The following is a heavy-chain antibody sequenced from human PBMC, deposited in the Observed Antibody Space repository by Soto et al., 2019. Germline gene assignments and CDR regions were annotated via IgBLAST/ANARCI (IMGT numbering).Heavy chain of an antibody. D-gene: IGHD3-10*01. CDR2: IYYSGST. Sequence: QVQLQESGPGLVKPSQTLSLTCTVSGGSISSGGYYWSWIRQHPGKGLECIGYIYYSGSTYYNPSRKSRVTISVDTSENQFSLKLSSVTAADTAGYYCARYGSGSYYPTTFDYWGQGTLVTVSS. CDR3: ARYGSGSYYPTTFDY. CDR1: GGSISSGGYY. V-gene: IGHV4-31*03. J-gene: IGHJ4*02.